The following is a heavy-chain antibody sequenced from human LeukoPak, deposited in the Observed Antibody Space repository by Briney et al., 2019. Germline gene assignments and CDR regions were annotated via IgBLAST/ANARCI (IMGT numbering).Heavy chain of an antibody. V-gene: IGHV3-30-3*01. CDR1: GFNFNSYA. D-gene: IGHD2-15*01. Sequence: GGSLRLSCAASGFNFNSYAVHWVRQAPGKGLEWVAVISYDGSINFYAASVRGRFTISRDNSKNTLYLQMNSLRAEDSALYFCARDRRYCGGGSCYFDYFFDYWGQGTLVTVSS. CDR2: ISYDGSIN. J-gene: IGHJ4*02. CDR3: ARDRRYCGGGSCYFDYFFDY.